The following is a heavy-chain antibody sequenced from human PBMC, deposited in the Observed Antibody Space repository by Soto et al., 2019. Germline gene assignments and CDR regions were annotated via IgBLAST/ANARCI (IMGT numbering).Heavy chain of an antibody. D-gene: IGHD2-21*02. Sequence: PGGSLRLSCAASGFTFSYYYMTWIRQAPGKGLEWVSYISGGGSTKYYADSVKGRFTISRDNAKTSVFLQMNSLRADDTAVYYCXRDKYCGPDCYSGNFDYWGQGALVTVSS. V-gene: IGHV3-11*01. CDR3: XRDKYCGPDCYSGNFDY. CDR2: ISGGGSTK. J-gene: IGHJ4*02. CDR1: GFTFSYYY.